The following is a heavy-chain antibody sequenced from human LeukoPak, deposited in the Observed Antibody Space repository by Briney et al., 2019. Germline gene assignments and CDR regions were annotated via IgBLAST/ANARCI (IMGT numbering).Heavy chain of an antibody. CDR3: AREGDPDRSFDY. V-gene: IGHV4-59*01. Sequence: SETLSLTCTVSGGPISSYYWSWIRQPPGKGLEWIAYIYYSGSTNYNPALKSGVSISVDTSKNQSPLQLSSVTAADTAVYYCAREGDPDRSFDYWGQGTLVTVSS. CDR2: IYYSGST. CDR1: GGPISSYY. J-gene: IGHJ4*02.